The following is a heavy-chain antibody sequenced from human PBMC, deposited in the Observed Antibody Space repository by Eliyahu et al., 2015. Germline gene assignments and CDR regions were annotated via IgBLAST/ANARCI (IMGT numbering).Heavy chain of an antibody. CDR3: ARGIQRSLSSVVSATYYGGNSWGEEYVLGFDY. V-gene: IGHV4-34*01. CDR1: GGSFSGYY. J-gene: IGHJ4*02. D-gene: IGHD4-23*01. CDR2: INHSGST. Sequence: QVQLQQWGAGLXKPSETLSLTCAVYGGSFSGYYWSXXRXPXGXGXXWXGEINHSGSTNYNPSLKSRVTISVDTSKNQFSLKLSSVTAADTAVYYCARGIQRSLSSVVSATYYGGNSWGEEYVLGFDYWGQGTLVTVSS.